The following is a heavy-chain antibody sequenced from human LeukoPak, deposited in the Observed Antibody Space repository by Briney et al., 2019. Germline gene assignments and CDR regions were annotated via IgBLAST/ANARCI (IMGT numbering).Heavy chain of an antibody. J-gene: IGHJ6*03. Sequence: PGGSLRLSCAASGFTFSSYRMSWLRQAPGRGREWVANIKQDGSEKYYVDSVKGRFTISRDNAKISLYLQMNSLRAEDTAVYYCASLGGSGSYYNLYYYYYMDVWGKGTTVTVSS. CDR1: GFTFSSYR. D-gene: IGHD3-10*01. CDR2: IKQDGSEK. V-gene: IGHV3-7*01. CDR3: ASLGGSGSYYNLYYYYYMDV.